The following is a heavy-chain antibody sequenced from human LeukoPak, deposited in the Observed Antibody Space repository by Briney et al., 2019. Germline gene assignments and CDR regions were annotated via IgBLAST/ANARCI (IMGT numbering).Heavy chain of an antibody. CDR3: AKEREYCSSGSCHYDLDV. CDR2: IYYTGST. V-gene: IGHV4-59*01. CDR1: GDSMKSYY. J-gene: IGHJ6*02. Sequence: PSETLSLTCTVSGDSMKSYYWTWIRQPPGKGLEWIGYIYYTGSTNYNPSLKSRVTISVGTSKNQFSLKLSSVTAADTAVYYCAKEREYCSSGSCHYDLDVWGQGTTVTVSS. D-gene: IGHD2-15*01.